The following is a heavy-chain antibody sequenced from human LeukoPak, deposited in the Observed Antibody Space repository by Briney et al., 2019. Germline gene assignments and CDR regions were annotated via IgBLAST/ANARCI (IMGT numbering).Heavy chain of an antibody. CDR1: GGSISSSNYY. Sequence: PSETLSLTCTVSGGSISSSNYYWGWIRQPPGKGLEWIGSIYYSGTIYYKPSLKSRVTISVDTSKNQFSLKLSSVTAADTAVYYCARDRGTWNDDGFDYWGQGTLVTVSS. V-gene: IGHV4-39*02. CDR3: ARDRGTWNDDGFDY. J-gene: IGHJ4*02. CDR2: IYYSGTI. D-gene: IGHD1-1*01.